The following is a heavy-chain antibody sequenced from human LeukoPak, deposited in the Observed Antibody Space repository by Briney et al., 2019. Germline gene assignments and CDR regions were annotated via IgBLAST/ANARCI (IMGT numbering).Heavy chain of an antibody. J-gene: IGHJ4*02. D-gene: IGHD3-10*01. V-gene: IGHV4-34*01. CDR1: GGSFSGYY. CDR2: INHSGST. Sequence: PSETLSLTCAVYGGSFSGYYWSWIRQPPGKGLEWIGEINHSGSTNYNPSLKSRVTISVDTSKNQFSLKLSSVTAADTVVYYCARGPRGVIFYWGQGTLVTVSS. CDR3: ARGPRGVIFY.